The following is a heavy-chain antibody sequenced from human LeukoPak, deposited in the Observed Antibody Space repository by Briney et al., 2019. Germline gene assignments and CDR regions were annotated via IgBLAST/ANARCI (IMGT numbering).Heavy chain of an antibody. J-gene: IGHJ4*02. CDR3: ARDPHDYGLGY. CDR1: GFTFSSYS. D-gene: IGHD4-17*01. CDR2: ISSSGSYI. V-gene: IGHV3-21*01. Sequence: GGSLRLSCAASGFTFSSYSMNWVRQAPGKGLEWVSSISSSGSYIYYADSVKGRFTISRDNAKNSLYLQMNSLRAEDTAVYYCARDPHDYGLGYWGQGTPATVSS.